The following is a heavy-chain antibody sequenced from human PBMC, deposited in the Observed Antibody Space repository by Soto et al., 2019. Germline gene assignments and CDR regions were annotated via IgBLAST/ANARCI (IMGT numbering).Heavy chain of an antibody. V-gene: IGHV1-3*01. CDR1: GYTFTSYA. D-gene: IGHD6-19*01. CDR2: INAGNGNT. J-gene: IGHJ4*02. Sequence: ASVKVSCKASGYTFTSYAMHWVRQAPGQRLEWMGWINAGNGNTKYSQKFQGRVTITRDTSASTAYMELSSLGAEDTAVYYCARDGPPSSSGWTLVDFDYWGQGTLVTVSS. CDR3: ARDGPPSSSGWTLVDFDY.